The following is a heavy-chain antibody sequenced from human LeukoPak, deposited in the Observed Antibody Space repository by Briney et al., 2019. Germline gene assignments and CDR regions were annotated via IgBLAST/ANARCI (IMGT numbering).Heavy chain of an antibody. CDR1: GYTFTNYY. J-gene: IGHJ4*02. V-gene: IGHV1-46*01. CDR3: AREIGPIQLHLWGSAFDY. D-gene: IGHD5-18*01. Sequence: GASVKVSCNASGYTFTNYYLHWVRQAPGQGLEWMGILNPGGGSRNYAQKFQGRVTMTRDTSTSTVYMELSSLRSEDTAVYYCAREIGPIQLHLWGSAFDYWGQGTLVTVSS. CDR2: LNPGGGSR.